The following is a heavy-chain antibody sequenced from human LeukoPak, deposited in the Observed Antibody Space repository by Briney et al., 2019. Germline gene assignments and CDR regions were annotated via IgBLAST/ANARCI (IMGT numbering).Heavy chain of an antibody. J-gene: IGHJ4*02. CDR2: IIPIFGTA. D-gene: IGHD3-22*01. Sequence: GASVTVSCKASGGTFSSYAISWVRQAPGQGLEWVGGIIPIFGTANYAQKFQGRVTITADESTSTAYMELSSLRSEDTAVYYCARDSSGYYYRTGFDYWGQGTLVTVSS. CDR1: GGTFSSYA. V-gene: IGHV1-69*13. CDR3: ARDSSGYYYRTGFDY.